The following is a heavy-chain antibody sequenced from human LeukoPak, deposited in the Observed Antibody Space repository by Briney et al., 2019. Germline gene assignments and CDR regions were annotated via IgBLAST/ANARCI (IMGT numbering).Heavy chain of an antibody. CDR3: AKGQNYYDGSGYYSTDF. Sequence: GRSLRLSCAASGFTFSSFGMHWVRQAPAKGLEWVAVISSDGVNKYSADSVKGRFTISRDNSKNTLYLQMNSLRAADTAVYYCAKGQNYYDGSGYYSTDFWGQGTPVTVSS. D-gene: IGHD3-22*01. J-gene: IGHJ4*02. CDR1: GFTFSSFG. CDR2: ISSDGVNK. V-gene: IGHV3-30*18.